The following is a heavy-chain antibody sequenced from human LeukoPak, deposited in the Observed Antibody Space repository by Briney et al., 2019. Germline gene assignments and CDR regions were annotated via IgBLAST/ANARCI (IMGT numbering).Heavy chain of an antibody. CDR2: ITSSGSTT. J-gene: IGHJ3*02. Sequence: GGSLRLSCAASGFTFSDYYMSWIRQAPGKGLEWVSYITSSGSTTYYADSMKGRFTISRDNAKHSLFLQLDSRRAEDTAVYYCARIGRPAAFDIWGQGTLVIVSS. CDR3: ARIGRPAAFDI. D-gene: IGHD6-6*01. CDR1: GFTFSDYY. V-gene: IGHV3-11*01.